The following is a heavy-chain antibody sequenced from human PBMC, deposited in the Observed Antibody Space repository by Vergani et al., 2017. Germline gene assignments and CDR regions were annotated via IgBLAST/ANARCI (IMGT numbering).Heavy chain of an antibody. D-gene: IGHD1-7*01. CDR3: VYRKTECETTGXFYPFYYYYYMDV. CDR2: IYWNDDQ. J-gene: IGHJ6*03. CDR1: GFSLNTRGVS. V-gene: IGHV2-5*04. Sequence: QITLKESGPTLVKPTQTLTLTCTFSGFSLNTRGVSVAWIRQPPGKALDWLALIYWNDDQHYSPSLNNSVTITKDTSKNQVVLTMTNMDYVDTGTYYCVYRKTECETTGXFYPFYYYYYMDVWGKGTTVTVSS.